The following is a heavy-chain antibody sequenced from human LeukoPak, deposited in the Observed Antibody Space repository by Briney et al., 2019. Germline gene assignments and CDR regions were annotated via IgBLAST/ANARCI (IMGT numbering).Heavy chain of an antibody. CDR2: INHSGST. Sequence: SETLSLTCAVYGLSFSGYYWSWIRQPPGKGLEWIGEINHSGSTNYNPSLKSRVTISVDTSKNQFSLKLSSVTAADTAVYYCARGVYDYVWGSYRHDAFDIWGQGTMVTVSS. J-gene: IGHJ3*02. V-gene: IGHV4-34*01. D-gene: IGHD3-16*02. CDR3: ARGVYDYVWGSYRHDAFDI. CDR1: GLSFSGYY.